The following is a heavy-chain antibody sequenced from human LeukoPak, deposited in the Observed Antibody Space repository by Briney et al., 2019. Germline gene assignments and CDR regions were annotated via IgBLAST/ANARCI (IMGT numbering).Heavy chain of an antibody. CDR2: INHSGST. Sequence: SETLSLTCAVYGGSFSGYYWSWIRQPPGKGLEWIGEINHSGSTNYNPSLKSRVTISVDTSKNQFSLKLSSVTAADTAVYYCARGRHGSWYGYWGQGTLVTVSS. D-gene: IGHD6-13*01. CDR1: GGSFSGYY. CDR3: ARGRHGSWYGY. J-gene: IGHJ4*02. V-gene: IGHV4-34*01.